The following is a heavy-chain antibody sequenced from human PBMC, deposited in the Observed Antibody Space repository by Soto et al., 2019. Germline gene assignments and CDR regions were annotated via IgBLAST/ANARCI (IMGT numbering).Heavy chain of an antibody. V-gene: IGHV1-18*01. D-gene: IGHD5-12*01. CDR2: ISAYNGNA. CDR3: AREDVAPNYDYDMLA. CDR1: GYTFVSYG. Sequence: ASVKVSCKGSGYTFVSYGITWVLQAPGQGLEWMGWISAYNGNANYAQNFQGRVTMTTDPSTSTVYMEVKNLNSDDTAVYYCAREDVAPNYDYDMLARGPGTPVTVS. J-gene: IGHJ6*02.